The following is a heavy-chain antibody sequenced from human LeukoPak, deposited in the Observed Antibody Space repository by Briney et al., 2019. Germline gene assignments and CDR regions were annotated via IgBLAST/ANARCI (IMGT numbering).Heavy chain of an antibody. CDR3: ARDLPPYYFDY. V-gene: IGHV3-43*01. J-gene: IGHJ4*02. Sequence: YADSVKGRFTSTRDKSKNSLYPQMNSLRTEDTAFYYCARDLPPYYFDYWGQGTLVTVAS.